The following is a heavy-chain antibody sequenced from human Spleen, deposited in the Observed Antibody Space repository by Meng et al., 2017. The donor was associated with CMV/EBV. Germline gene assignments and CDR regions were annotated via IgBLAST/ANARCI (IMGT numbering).Heavy chain of an antibody. CDR2: ISGSADST. CDR1: RFSFSSYV. D-gene: IGHD6-6*01. J-gene: IGHJ5*02. Sequence: GESLKISCAVSRFSFSSYVMSWVRQAPGKGLEWVSVISGSADSTYYAGSVKGRFTISRDNSKNTLYLQMNSLRAEDTAVYYCARGAYSSSLGPWGQGTLVTVSS. CDR3: ARGAYSSSLGP. V-gene: IGHV3-23*01.